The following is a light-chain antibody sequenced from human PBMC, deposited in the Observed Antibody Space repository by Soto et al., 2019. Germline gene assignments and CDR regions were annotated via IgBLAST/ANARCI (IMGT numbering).Light chain of an antibody. Sequence: QSALTQPASVSGSPGQSIPISCTGTRSDVGGYNYVSWYQQHPGKAPKLMIYEVSNRPSGVSNRFSGSKSANTASLTISGLQAEDEADYYCNSYTSTNSWVFGGGTKLTVL. V-gene: IGLV2-14*01. CDR2: EVS. J-gene: IGLJ3*02. CDR3: NSYTSTNSWV. CDR1: RSDVGGYNY.